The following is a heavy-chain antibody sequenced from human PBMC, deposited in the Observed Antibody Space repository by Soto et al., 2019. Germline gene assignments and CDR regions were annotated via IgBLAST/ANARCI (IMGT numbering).Heavy chain of an antibody. V-gene: IGHV3-30-3*01. CDR1: GFTFSSYA. J-gene: IGHJ6*02. CDR2: ISYDGSSK. D-gene: IGHD6-13*01. Sequence: PGGSLRLSCAASGFTFSSYAMHWVRQAPGKGLEWVAVISYDGSSKYYADSVKGRFTISRDNSKNTLYLQMNSLRAEDTAVYYCAREEDPSIAAAGNRNYYYYGMDVWGQGTTVTVSS. CDR3: AREEDPSIAAAGNRNYYYYGMDV.